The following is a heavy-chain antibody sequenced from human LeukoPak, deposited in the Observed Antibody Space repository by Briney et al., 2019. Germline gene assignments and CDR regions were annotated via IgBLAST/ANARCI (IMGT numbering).Heavy chain of an antibody. J-gene: IGHJ1*01. CDR3: ARDHPDYDSSGHSLIQH. V-gene: IGHV3-21*01. CDR1: GFTFSSYS. Sequence: KPGGSLRLSCAASGFTFSSYSMNWVRQAPGKGLEWVSSISSSSSYIYYADSVKGRFTISRDNAKNSLYLQMNSLRAEDTAVYYCARDHPDYDSSGHSLIQHWGQGTLVTVSS. CDR2: ISSSSSYI. D-gene: IGHD3-22*01.